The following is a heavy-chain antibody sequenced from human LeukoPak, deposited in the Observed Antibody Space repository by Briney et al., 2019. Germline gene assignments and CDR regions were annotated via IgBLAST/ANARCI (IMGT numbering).Heavy chain of an antibody. J-gene: IGHJ6*02. CDR2: INLNSGGT. CDR1: GYTFTGYY. CDR3: ARSCGGDCYSHPWYYYYGMDV. D-gene: IGHD2-21*02. Sequence: ASVKVSCKASGYTFTGYYMHWVRQAPGQGLEWMGWINLNSGGTNYAQKFQGWVTMTRDTSISTAYMELSRLRSDDTAVYYCARSCGGDCYSHPWYYYYGMDVWGQGTTVTVSS. V-gene: IGHV1-2*04.